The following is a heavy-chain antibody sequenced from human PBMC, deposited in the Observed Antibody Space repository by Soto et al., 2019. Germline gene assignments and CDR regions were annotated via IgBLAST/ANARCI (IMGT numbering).Heavy chain of an antibody. CDR2: ISYDGSNK. V-gene: IGHV3-30*18. J-gene: IGHJ6*03. CDR3: AKDSRLDYYYYYYMDV. Sequence: GGSLRLSCAASGFTFSSYGMHWVRQAPGKGLEWVAVISYDGSNKYYADSVKGRFTISRDNSKNTLYLQMNSLRAEDTAVYYCAKDSRLDYYYYYYMDVWGKGTTVTVSS. CDR1: GFTFSSYG.